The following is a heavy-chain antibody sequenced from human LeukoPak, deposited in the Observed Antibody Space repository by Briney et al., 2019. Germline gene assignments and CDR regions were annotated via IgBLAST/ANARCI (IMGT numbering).Heavy chain of an antibody. J-gene: IGHJ4*02. D-gene: IGHD3-3*01. CDR2: IYYSGST. CDR1: GGSISSYY. Sequence: SETLSLTCTVSGGSISSYYWSWIRQPPGKGLEWIGYIYYSGSTNYNPSLKSRVTISVDTSKNQFSLKLSSVTAADTAVYYCARGVGGYDFWSGYSYLLDYWGQGTLVTVSS. CDR3: ARGVGGYDFWSGYSYLLDY. V-gene: IGHV4-59*01.